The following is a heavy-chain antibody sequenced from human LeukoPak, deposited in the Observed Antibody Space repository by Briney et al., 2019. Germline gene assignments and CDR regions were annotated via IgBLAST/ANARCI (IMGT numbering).Heavy chain of an antibody. CDR2: IYYSGST. CDR3: ARPVLYSSSWYVGAFDI. J-gene: IGHJ3*02. D-gene: IGHD6-13*01. V-gene: IGHV4-59*01. Sequence: SETLSLTCTVSAGSISSYYWSWIRQPPGKGLEWIGYIYYSGSTNYNPSLKSRVTISVDTSKNQFSLKLSSVTAADTAVYYCARPVLYSSSWYVGAFDIWGQGTMVTVSS. CDR1: AGSISSYY.